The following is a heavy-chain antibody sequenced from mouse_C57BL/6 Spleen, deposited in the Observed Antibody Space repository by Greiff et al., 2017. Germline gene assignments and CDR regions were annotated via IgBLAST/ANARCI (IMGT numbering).Heavy chain of an antibody. CDR1: GFTFTDYY. Sequence: EVQLVESGGGLVQPGGSLSLSCAASGFTFTDYYMSWVRQPPGKALEWLGFIRNKANGYTTEYNASVKGRFTISRDNSQSILYLQMNALRAEVSATYYCARYPILDVWGTGTTVTVSS. CDR2: IRNKANGYTT. V-gene: IGHV7-3*01. CDR3: ARYPILDV. J-gene: IGHJ1*03.